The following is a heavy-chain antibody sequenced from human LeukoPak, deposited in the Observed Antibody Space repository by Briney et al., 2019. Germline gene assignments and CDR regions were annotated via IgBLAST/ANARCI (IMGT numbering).Heavy chain of an antibody. Sequence: LETLSLTCTVSGTSISNYYWSWIRQSPGKGLEWIGYIYYSGDTNYNPSLKSRVTMSVDTSKNQFSLKLSSLTAADTAVFYCARGTTRYTTTYYFDYWGQGTLVTVSS. D-gene: IGHD2-2*02. CDR3: ARGTTRYTTTYYFDY. V-gene: IGHV4-59*01. CDR2: IYYSGDT. CDR1: GTSISNYY. J-gene: IGHJ4*02.